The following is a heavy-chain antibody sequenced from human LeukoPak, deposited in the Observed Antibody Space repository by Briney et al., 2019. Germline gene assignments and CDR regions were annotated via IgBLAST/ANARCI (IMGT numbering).Heavy chain of an antibody. D-gene: IGHD3-22*01. CDR3: ARQEARNYYYEGLDY. CDR2: ISYDGGRK. V-gene: IGHV3-30*04. CDR1: GFRFSGYA. J-gene: IGHJ4*02. Sequence: GGSLRLSCVASGFRFSGYAIHWVRQAPGKGLEWVALISYDGGRKDYADSVKGRFTIDRDNSKNIVYLQMNSLRPDDTAIYLCARQEARNYYYEGLDYWGQGNLVTVSS.